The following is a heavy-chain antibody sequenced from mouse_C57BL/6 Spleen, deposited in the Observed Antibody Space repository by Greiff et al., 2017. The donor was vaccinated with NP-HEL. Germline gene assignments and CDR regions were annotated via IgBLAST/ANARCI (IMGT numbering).Heavy chain of an antibody. CDR3: ARERATVVEYFDV. CDR1: GYTFTDYY. J-gene: IGHJ1*03. Sequence: QVHVKQSGAELVRPGASVKLSCKASGYTFTDYYINWVKQRPGRGLEWIARIYPGSGNTYYNEKFKGKATLTAEKSSSTAYMQLSSLTSEDSAVYFCARERATVVEYFDVWGTGTTVTVSS. CDR2: IYPGSGNT. V-gene: IGHV1-76*01. D-gene: IGHD1-1*01.